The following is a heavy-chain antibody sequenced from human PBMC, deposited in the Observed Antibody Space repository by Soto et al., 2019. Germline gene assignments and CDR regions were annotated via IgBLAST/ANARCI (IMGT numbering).Heavy chain of an antibody. Sequence: ASVKVSCKASGYIFTGYHMHWGRQAPGRGLEWMGWINPNSGDTEYAQNFQGRVTMTRDTSFNLVYMEMSGLMSDDTAVYYCARDARGTRGFDEMDIWGQGTTVTVSS. J-gene: IGHJ6*02. V-gene: IGHV1-2*02. D-gene: IGHD3-9*01. CDR1: GYIFTGYH. CDR2: INPNSGDT. CDR3: ARDARGTRGFDEMDI.